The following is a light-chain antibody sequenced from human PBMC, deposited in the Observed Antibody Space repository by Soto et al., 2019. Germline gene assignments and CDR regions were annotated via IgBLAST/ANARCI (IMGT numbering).Light chain of an antibody. CDR2: DIS. CDR3: SSYAGSYTYV. V-gene: IGLV2-11*01. CDR1: SSDVGSYDY. J-gene: IGLJ1*01. Sequence: QSALTQPRSVSGSPGQSVTVSCSGSSSDVGSYDYVSRYQQYPGKAPKLIIYDISKRPSGVPDRFSGSKSGNTASLTISGRLPEDEADYYCSSYAGSYTYVFGPGTKVTVL.